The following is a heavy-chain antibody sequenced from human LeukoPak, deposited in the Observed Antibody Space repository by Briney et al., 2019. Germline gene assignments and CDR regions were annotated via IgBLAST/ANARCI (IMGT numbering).Heavy chain of an antibody. V-gene: IGHV3-66*03. Sequence: GGSLRLSCAASGFTVSSNYMNWVRQAPRKGLEWVSVIYSSGGTYYAESVKGRFTISRDNSKNTLYLQMNSLRVEDTGVYYCARDGSGTSSFGYWGQGTLVTVSS. J-gene: IGHJ4*02. CDR1: GFTVSSNY. D-gene: IGHD6-13*01. CDR3: ARDGSGTSSFGY. CDR2: IYSSGGT.